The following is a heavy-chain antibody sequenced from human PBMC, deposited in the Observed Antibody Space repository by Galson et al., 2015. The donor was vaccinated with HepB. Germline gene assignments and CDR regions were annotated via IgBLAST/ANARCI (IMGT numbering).Heavy chain of an antibody. CDR2: ISYDGSNK. D-gene: IGHD2-21*01. J-gene: IGHJ4*02. Sequence: SLRLSCAASGFTFSSYGMHWVRQAPGKGLEWVAVISYDGSNKYYADSVKGRFTISRDNSKSTLFLQMNSLRAEDTAVYYCAKGRAIVAVGASPSDWGQGTLVTVSS. CDR1: GFTFSSYG. V-gene: IGHV3-30*18. CDR3: AKGRAIVAVGASPSD.